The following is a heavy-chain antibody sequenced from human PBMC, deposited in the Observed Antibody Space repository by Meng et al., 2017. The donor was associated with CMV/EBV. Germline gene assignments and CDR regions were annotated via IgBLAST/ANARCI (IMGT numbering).Heavy chain of an antibody. V-gene: IGHV3-21*01. CDR3: ARYPFGSHVYDSSGYGMDV. CDR1: GFTFSNAW. D-gene: IGHD3-22*01. Sequence: GESLKISCAASGFTFSNAWMSWVRQAPGKGLEWVSSISSSSSYIYYADSVKGRFTISRDNAKNSLYLQMNSLRAEDTAVYYCARYPFGSHVYDSSGYGMDVWGQGTTVTVSS. CDR2: ISSSSSYI. J-gene: IGHJ6*02.